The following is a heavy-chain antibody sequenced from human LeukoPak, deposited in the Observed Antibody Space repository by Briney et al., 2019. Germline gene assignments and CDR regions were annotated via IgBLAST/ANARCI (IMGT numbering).Heavy chain of an antibody. CDR3: ARGRYYDSSLLSDAFDI. Sequence: GGSLRLSCAASGFTFDDYAMHWVRQAPGKGLEWVSGISWNSGSIGYADSVKGRFTISRDNAKNSLYLQMNSLRAEDTAVYYCARGRYYDSSLLSDAFDIWGQGTMVTVSS. CDR1: GFTFDDYA. V-gene: IGHV3-9*01. J-gene: IGHJ3*02. D-gene: IGHD3-22*01. CDR2: ISWNSGSI.